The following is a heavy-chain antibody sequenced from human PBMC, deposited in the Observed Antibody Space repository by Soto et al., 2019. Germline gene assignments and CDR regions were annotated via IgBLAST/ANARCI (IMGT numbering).Heavy chain of an antibody. CDR2: ITYDGSNK. CDR3: AKDRVGGTFYTPLGF. V-gene: IGHV3-30*18. Sequence: GGSLRLSCQASGFNFDNYGMHWVRQAPGKGLEWVAVITYDGSNKYYADSVKGRFTISRDDSKNTLSLHLNTLKPEDTAVYHCAKDRVGGTFYTPLGFWGQGTLVTVSS. J-gene: IGHJ4*02. D-gene: IGHD1-7*01. CDR1: GFNFDNYG.